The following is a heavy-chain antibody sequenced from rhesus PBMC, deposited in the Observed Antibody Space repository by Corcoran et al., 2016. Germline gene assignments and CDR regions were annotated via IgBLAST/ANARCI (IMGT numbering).Heavy chain of an antibody. D-gene: IGHD4-29*01. CDR2: INPYNGKK. CDR1: GYTFTDYY. J-gene: IGHJ2*01. Sequence: QVQLVQSGAEVKKPGSSVKVSCKASGYTFTDYYMHWVRQAPRQGLERMGWINPYNGKKKYAQKFQGRVTMTRDTSTSTAYMELSSLRSEDTAVYYCASGSSYVHDWYFDLWGPGTPITISS. CDR3: ASGSSYVHDWYFDL. V-gene: IGHV1S2*01.